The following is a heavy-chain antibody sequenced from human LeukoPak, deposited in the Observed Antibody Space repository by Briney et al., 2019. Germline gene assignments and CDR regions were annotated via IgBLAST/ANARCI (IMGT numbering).Heavy chain of an antibody. Sequence: GGSLRLSCAASGFTFSNYALSWVRQAPGKGLEWVSAISGSGGSTYYADSVKGRFTISRDNSKNTLYLQMNSLRAEDTAVYYCAKASTSTVVTPGGNWFDPWGQGTLVTVSS. CDR1: GFTFSNYA. D-gene: IGHD4-23*01. CDR2: ISGSGGST. CDR3: AKASTSTVVTPGGNWFDP. V-gene: IGHV3-23*01. J-gene: IGHJ5*02.